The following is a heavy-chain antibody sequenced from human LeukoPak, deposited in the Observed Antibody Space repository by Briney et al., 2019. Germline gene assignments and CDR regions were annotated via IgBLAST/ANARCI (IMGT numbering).Heavy chain of an antibody. D-gene: IGHD6-13*01. CDR3: ARGSYWYDG. CDR2: INPNSGGS. J-gene: IGHJ5*02. V-gene: IGHV1-2*02. CDR1: GHTFTDYY. Sequence: GASVKVSCKASGHTFTDYYIRWVRQAPGQGLEWMGWINPNSGGSNYAQKFQGRVTMTRDRSISTAYMELRSLRSDDTAVYYCARGSYWYDGWGQGTLVTVSS.